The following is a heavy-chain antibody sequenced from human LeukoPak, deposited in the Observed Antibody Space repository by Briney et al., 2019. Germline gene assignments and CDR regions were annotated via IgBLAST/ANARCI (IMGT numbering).Heavy chain of an antibody. Sequence: SVKVSCKASGGTFISYAISWVRQAPGQGLEWMGGIIPIFGTANYAQKFQGRVTITADESTSTAYMELSSLRSEDTAVYYCARGLWDYDILTGYYTAQGDAFDIWGQGTMVTVSS. J-gene: IGHJ3*02. CDR3: ARGLWDYDILTGYYTAQGDAFDI. CDR2: IIPIFGTA. V-gene: IGHV1-69*13. D-gene: IGHD3-9*01. CDR1: GGTFISYA.